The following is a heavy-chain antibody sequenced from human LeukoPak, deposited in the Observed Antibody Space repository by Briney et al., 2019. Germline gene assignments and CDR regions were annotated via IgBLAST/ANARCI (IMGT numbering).Heavy chain of an antibody. CDR2: IWYDGSNK. V-gene: IGHV3-33*01. CDR3: ARDPHCISPPYYGMDV. CDR1: GFTFSSYG. Sequence: GGSLRLSCAASGFTFSSYGMHWVRQAPGKGLEWVAVIWYDGSNKYYADSVKGRFTISRDNSKNTLYLQMTSLRAEDTAVYYCARDPHCISPPYYGMDVWGQGATVTVSS. J-gene: IGHJ6*02. D-gene: IGHD2-21*01.